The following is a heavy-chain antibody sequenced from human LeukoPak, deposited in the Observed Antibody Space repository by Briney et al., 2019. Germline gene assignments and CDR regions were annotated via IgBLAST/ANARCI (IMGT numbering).Heavy chain of an antibody. D-gene: IGHD2-15*01. CDR3: AKGGCRGTCNPLAY. J-gene: IGHJ4*02. V-gene: IGHV3-23*01. CDR1: GFTFSSYV. Sequence: GGSLRLSCAASGFTFSSYVMSWVRQAPGKGLEWVSAISGSGGSTYYADSVKGRFTISRDNSKDTLYLQMNNLRAEDTAVYYCAKGGCRGTCNPLAYWGQGALVTVSP. CDR2: ISGSGGST.